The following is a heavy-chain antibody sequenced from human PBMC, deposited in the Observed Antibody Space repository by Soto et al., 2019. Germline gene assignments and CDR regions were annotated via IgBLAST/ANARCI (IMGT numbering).Heavy chain of an antibody. CDR1: GYSFTIYW. D-gene: IGHD3-9*01. J-gene: IGHJ6*02. Sequence: PGESVKISCTGSGYSFTIYWISWVRQMPGKGLEWMGRIDPSDSYTNYSPSFQGHVTISADKSISTAYLQWSSLKASDTAMYYCARHPXPNYDILTGSYYYGMDVWGQGTTVTVSS. V-gene: IGHV5-10-1*01. CDR2: IDPSDSYT. CDR3: ARHPXPNYDILTGSYYYGMDV.